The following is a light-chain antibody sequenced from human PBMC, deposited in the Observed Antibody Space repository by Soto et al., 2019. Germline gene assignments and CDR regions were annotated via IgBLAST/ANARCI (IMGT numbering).Light chain of an antibody. CDR2: GVS. Sequence: QSVLTQPASVSGSPGQSITISCTGTSSDVGGYNYVSWYQQYPGKAPKLMIYGVSNRPSGVSNRFSGSKSGNTASLTISGLQAEDEADYYCGSYASGSSLVLFGGGTKLTVL. CDR3: GSYASGSSLVL. J-gene: IGLJ2*01. CDR1: SSDVGGYNY. V-gene: IGLV2-14*01.